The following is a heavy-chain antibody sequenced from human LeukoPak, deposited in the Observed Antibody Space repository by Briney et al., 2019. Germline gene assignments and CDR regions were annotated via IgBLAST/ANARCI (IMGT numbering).Heavy chain of an antibody. CDR3: AKEYSGSVGSFQY. CDR2: IHLSLGT. V-gene: IGHV4-61*02. J-gene: IGHJ4*01. Sequence: PSQTLSLTCTVSGGSISSGGYYWSWIRQPPGEGLEWIASIHLSLGTAYNPSLKSRVTISADTSKNQFSLKLSSVTAADAAFYYCAKEYSGSVGSFQYWGHGSLVTVSS. CDR1: GGSISSGGYY. D-gene: IGHD1-26*01.